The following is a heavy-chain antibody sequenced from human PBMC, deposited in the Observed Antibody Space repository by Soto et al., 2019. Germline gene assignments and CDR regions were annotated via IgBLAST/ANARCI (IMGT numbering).Heavy chain of an antibody. CDR1: GFTFSSYA. CDR2: ISGSGGGT. D-gene: IGHD3-10*01. Sequence: EVQLLDSGGGLVQPGGSLRLSCAASGFTFSSYAMSWVRQAPGKGLEWVSSISGSGGGTYYADYVKGRLTISRDNSKNTLSLQMNSLRAEDTAVYYCAKSRGSGSYFNPSDAFDFWGQGTMVTVSS. CDR3: AKSRGSGSYFNPSDAFDF. V-gene: IGHV3-23*01. J-gene: IGHJ3*01.